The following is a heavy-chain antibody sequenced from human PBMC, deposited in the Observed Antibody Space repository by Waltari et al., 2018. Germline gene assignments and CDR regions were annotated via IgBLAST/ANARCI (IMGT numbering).Heavy chain of an antibody. D-gene: IGHD5-12*01. Sequence: EVQLVESGGGLVQPGRSLRLACTASGFTFGDYALSWFRQAPGQGLECVGFIRSKAYGGTTEVAASVKGRFTISREDSKSIAYLQMNSLKTEDTAVYYCTRGRYSGYDWVDYWGQGTLVTVSS. CDR3: TRGRYSGYDWVDY. V-gene: IGHV3-49*03. CDR1: GFTFGDYA. CDR2: IRSKAYGGTT. J-gene: IGHJ4*02.